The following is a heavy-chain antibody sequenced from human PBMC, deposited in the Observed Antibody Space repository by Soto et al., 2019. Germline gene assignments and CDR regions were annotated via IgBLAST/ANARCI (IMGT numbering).Heavy chain of an antibody. CDR3: ARGPSTGCFDS. J-gene: IGHJ4*02. V-gene: IGHV1-3*01. Sequence: QVQLVQSGAEVKKPGASVKVSCKTSGYTFTTLFLHWMRQAPGQRLEWMGWINPTNGDTLWSQKFLGRVSITRDTSATTAYMDLTSLTSEDTAVYYCARGPSTGCFDSWGQGTLITVSS. CDR1: GYTFTTLF. D-gene: IGHD1-1*01. CDR2: INPTNGDT.